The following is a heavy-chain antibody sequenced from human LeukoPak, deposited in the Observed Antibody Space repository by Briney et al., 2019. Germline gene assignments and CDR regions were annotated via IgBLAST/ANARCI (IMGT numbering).Heavy chain of an antibody. CDR2: ISHSGNT. CDR1: GASFSLCY. D-gene: IGHD1-14*01. Sequence: SETLSLTCSVSGASFSLCYWSWIRQPPGKGLEWIGYISHSGNTDYNPSLKSRVTISADTSRNQFSLKMTSVTAADTAVYYCARSRKLDYWGQGTLVAVSS. CDR3: ARSRKLDY. V-gene: IGHV4-59*08. J-gene: IGHJ4*02.